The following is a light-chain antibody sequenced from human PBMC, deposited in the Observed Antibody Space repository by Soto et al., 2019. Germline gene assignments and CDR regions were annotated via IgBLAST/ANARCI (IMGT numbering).Light chain of an antibody. V-gene: IGLV2-14*01. CDR2: DVS. CDR1: SSDVGGYNY. J-gene: IGLJ2*01. CDR3: SSYTSSSTLG. Sequence: QSALTQPASVSGSPGQSITISCTGTSSDVGGYNYVSWYQQHPGKAPKLMVYDVSNRHSGVSNRFSGSKSCNTASLTISGLQAEDEADYYCSSYTSSSTLGFGGGTKLTVL.